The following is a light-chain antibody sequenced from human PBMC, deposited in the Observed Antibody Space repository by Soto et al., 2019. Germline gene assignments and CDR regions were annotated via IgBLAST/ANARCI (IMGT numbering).Light chain of an antibody. CDR1: SSNIGNNY. CDR3: ATWDSSLSAVV. V-gene: IGLV1-51*01. CDR2: DNY. Sequence: QSVLTQPPSVSANPGQKVTISCSGSSSNIGNNYVSWYQQFPGAAPKLLIYDNYWRPSGIPDRFSASKSGTSATLGITGLQTGDEADYYCATWDSSLSAVVVGGGTKLTVL. J-gene: IGLJ2*01.